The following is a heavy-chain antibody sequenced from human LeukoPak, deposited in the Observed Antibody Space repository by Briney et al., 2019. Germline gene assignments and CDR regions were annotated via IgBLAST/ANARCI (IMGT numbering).Heavy chain of an antibody. Sequence: ASVKVSCKASGYTFTGYYMHWVRQAPGQGLEWMEWINPNSCGTNYAQQLQGTVTMTRGTSISTAYMELSRLRSADTAVYYCARGYCSSTSCYAVDYWGQGTLVTVSS. D-gene: IGHD2-2*01. CDR2: INPNSCGT. J-gene: IGHJ4*02. V-gene: IGHV1-2*02. CDR1: GYTFTGYY. CDR3: ARGYCSSTSCYAVDY.